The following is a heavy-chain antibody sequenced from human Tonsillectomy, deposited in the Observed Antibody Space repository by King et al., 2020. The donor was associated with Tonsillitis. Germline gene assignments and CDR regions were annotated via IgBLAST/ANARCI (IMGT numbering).Heavy chain of an antibody. CDR1: GYTFTSYG. V-gene: IGHV1-18*01. CDR2: ISAYNVNT. CDR3: ARDDGGAGRVVVPFDY. Sequence: QLVQSGTETLKPGASVKVSCKASGYTFTSYGISWVRQAPGQGLELMGWISAYNVNTNYVEKFQGRVTMTTDTSTSTAYMELRSLRSDDTAVFYCARDDGGAGRVVVPFDYWGQGTLVTVSS. D-gene: IGHD3-16*02. J-gene: IGHJ4*02.